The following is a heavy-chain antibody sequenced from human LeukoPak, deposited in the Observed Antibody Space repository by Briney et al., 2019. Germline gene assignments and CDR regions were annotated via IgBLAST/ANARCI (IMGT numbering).Heavy chain of an antibody. CDR1: GFIVNRNY. CDR3: ARSWDERLSFDY. D-gene: IGHD1-26*01. J-gene: IGHJ4*02. V-gene: IGHV3-66*02. CDR2: IYSGGNT. Sequence: GGSLRLSCAASGFIVNRNYMNWVRQAPGKGLEWVSVIYSGGNTYYADSVRGRFTISRDNSKNTVDLQMNDLRAEDTAVYYCARSWDERLSFDYWGQGTLVTVSS.